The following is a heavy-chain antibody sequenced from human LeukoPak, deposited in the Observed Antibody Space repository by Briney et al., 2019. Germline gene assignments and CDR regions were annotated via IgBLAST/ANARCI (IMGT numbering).Heavy chain of an antibody. CDR2: IYYSGST. J-gene: IGHJ3*02. CDR1: GGSISSSSYY. V-gene: IGHV4-39*07. Sequence: SETLSLTCTVSGGSISSSSYYWGWIRQPPGKGLEWIGSIYYSGSTYYNPSLKSRVTISVDTSKNQFSLKLSSVTAADTAVYYCARGEYQLPQNRASDIWGQGTMVTVSS. CDR3: ARGEYQLPQNRASDI. D-gene: IGHD2-2*01.